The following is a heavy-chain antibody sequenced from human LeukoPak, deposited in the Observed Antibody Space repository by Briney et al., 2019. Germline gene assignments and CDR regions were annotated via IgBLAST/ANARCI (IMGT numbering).Heavy chain of an antibody. J-gene: IGHJ5*02. CDR2: IYYSGST. CDR3: ARSALNWFDP. CDR1: GGPISSYY. V-gene: IGHV4-59*01. Sequence: SETLSLTCTVSGGPISSYYWSWIRQPPGKGLEWIGYIYYSGSTNYNPSLKSRVTISVDTSKNQFSLKLSSVTAADTAVYYCARSALNWFDPWGQGTLVTVSS.